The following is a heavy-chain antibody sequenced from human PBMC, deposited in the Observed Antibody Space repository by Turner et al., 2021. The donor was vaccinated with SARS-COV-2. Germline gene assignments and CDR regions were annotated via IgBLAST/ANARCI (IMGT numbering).Heavy chain of an antibody. CDR2: ISSSSSTI. D-gene: IGHD5-18*01. CDR3: ARGRGYSYGPYYYGMDV. J-gene: IGHJ6*02. CDR1: GFTFSNYS. V-gene: IGHV3-48*01. Sequence: EVQLVESGGGLVQPGGSLRLSCAASGFTFSNYSMNWVRQAPGKGLEWFSYISSSSSTIYYADSVKGRFTISSDNAKNSLYLQMNSLRAEDTAVYYCARGRGYSYGPYYYGMDVWGQGTTVTVSS.